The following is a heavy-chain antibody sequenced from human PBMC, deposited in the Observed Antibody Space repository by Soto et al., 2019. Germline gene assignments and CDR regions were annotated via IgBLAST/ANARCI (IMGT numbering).Heavy chain of an antibody. CDR1: GGSISSGDYY. V-gene: IGHV4-30-4*01. CDR2: IYYSGST. J-gene: IGHJ6*02. Sequence: SETLSLTCTVSGGSISSGDYYWSWIRQPPGKGLEWIGYIYYSGSTYYNPSLKSRVTISVDTSKNQFSLKLSSVTAADTAVYYCAGTMVRECYYYGMDVWGQGNTVTVSS. CDR3: AGTMVRECYYYGMDV. D-gene: IGHD3-10*01.